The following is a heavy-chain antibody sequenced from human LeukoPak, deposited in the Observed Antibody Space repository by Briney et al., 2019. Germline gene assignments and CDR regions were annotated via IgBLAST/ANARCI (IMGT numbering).Heavy chain of an antibody. J-gene: IGHJ4*02. V-gene: IGHV3-23*01. CDR3: AKESMTSRFGDYEE. Sequence: PGGSLRLSCTASGFTFGSYAMGWVRQAPGKGLQWVSSISSSGGSTYYADSVKGRFTTSRDNSKNTLHLQMNSLRVEDTAVYYCAKESMTSRFGDYEEWGQGTLVTVSS. CDR2: ISSSGGST. CDR1: GFTFGSYA. D-gene: IGHD4-17*01.